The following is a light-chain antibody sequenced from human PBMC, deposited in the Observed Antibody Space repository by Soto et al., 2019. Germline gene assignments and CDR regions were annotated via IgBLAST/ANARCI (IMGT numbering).Light chain of an antibody. CDR3: QHYNSYSEA. CDR2: KAS. J-gene: IGKJ1*01. CDR1: QTISSW. V-gene: IGKV1-5*03. Sequence: DIHLTQSPSFLSASVGDRVTITCWASQTISSWLAWYQQKPGKAPKLLIYKASTLKSGVPSRFRGSGYGTELTITISSMQTDDFETYYCQHYNSYSEAFGQGTKVDI.